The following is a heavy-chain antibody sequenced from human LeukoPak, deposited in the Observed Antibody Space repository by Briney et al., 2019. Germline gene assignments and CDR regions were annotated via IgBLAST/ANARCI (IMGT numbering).Heavy chain of an antibody. J-gene: IGHJ6*03. CDR3: ARDFRIVVVPAARRDYYMDV. Sequence: ASVKVSCKASGYTFTGYYMHWVRQAPGQGLEWMGWINPNSGGTNYAQKFQGRVTMTRDTSISTAYMELSRLRSDDTAVYYCARDFRIVVVPAARRDYYMDVWGKGTTVTVSS. CDR1: GYTFTGYY. V-gene: IGHV1-2*02. CDR2: INPNSGGT. D-gene: IGHD2-2*01.